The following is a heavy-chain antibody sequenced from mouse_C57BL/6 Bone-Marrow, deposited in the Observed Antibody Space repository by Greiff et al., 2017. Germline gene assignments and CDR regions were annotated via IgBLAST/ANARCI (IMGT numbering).Heavy chain of an antibody. CDR2: ISSGSSTI. V-gene: IGHV5-17*01. D-gene: IGHD2-4*01. CDR1: GFTFSAYG. Sequence: EVMLVESGGGLVKPGGSLKLSCAASGFTFSAYGMHWVRQAPEKGLEWVAYISSGSSTIYYADTVKGRFTISRDNAQNTLFLQMTSLRSEDTARYYCASYDYDSDYWGQGTTLTVSS. J-gene: IGHJ2*01. CDR3: ASYDYDSDY.